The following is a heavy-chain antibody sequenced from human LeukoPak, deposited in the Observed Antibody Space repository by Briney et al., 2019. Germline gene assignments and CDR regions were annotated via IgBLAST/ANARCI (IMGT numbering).Heavy chain of an antibody. J-gene: IGHJ3*02. D-gene: IGHD6-19*01. CDR3: ARAGAVAGTYDAFDI. CDR1: GGTFSSYA. V-gene: IGHV1-69*04. Sequence: SVKVSCKASGGTFSSYAISWVRQAPGQGLEWMGRIIPILGIANYAQKFQGRVTITADKSTSTAYMELSSLRSEDTAVYYCARAGAVAGTYDAFDIWGQGTTVTVSS. CDR2: IIPILGIA.